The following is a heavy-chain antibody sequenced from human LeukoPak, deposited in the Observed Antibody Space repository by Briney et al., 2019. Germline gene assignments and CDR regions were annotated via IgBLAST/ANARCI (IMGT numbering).Heavy chain of an antibody. V-gene: IGHV3-30*18. Sequence: GGSLRLSCAASGFTFSSYGMHWVRQAPGKGLEWVAVISYDGSNKYYADSVKGRFTISRDNSKNTLYLQMNSLRAEDTAVYYCAKESSIQLWCPDYWGQGTLVTVSS. J-gene: IGHJ4*02. D-gene: IGHD5-18*01. CDR2: ISYDGSNK. CDR1: GFTFSSYG. CDR3: AKESSIQLWCPDY.